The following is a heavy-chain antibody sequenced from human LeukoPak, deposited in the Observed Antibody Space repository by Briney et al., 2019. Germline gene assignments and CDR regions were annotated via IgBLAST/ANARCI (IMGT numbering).Heavy chain of an antibody. J-gene: IGHJ4*02. V-gene: IGHV4-39*01. D-gene: IGHD6-13*01. CDR3: ARIKRGSSWPYYFDY. CDR1: GGSISSSSYY. Sequence: PSETLSLTCTVSGGSISSSSYYWGWIRQPPGKGLEWIGSIYYSGSTYYNPSLKSRVTISVDTSKNQFSLKLSSVTAADTAVYYCARIKRGSSWPYYFDYWGQGTLVTVSS. CDR2: IYYSGST.